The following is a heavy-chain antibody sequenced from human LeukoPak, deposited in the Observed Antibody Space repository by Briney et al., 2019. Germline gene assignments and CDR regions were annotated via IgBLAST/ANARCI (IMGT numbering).Heavy chain of an antibody. D-gene: IGHD5-12*01. Sequence: GGSLRLSCAASGFTFSSYSMNGVRQAPGKGLEWVSSISSSSSYIYYADSVKGRFTISRDNAKNSLYLQMNSLRDEDTAVYYCARDILTKQAYSGYDNWGQGTLVTVSS. CDR2: ISSSSSYI. V-gene: IGHV3-21*01. CDR3: ARDILTKQAYSGYDN. CDR1: GFTFSSYS. J-gene: IGHJ4*02.